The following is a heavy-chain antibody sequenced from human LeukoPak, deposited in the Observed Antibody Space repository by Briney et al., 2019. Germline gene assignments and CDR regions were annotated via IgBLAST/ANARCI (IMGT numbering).Heavy chain of an antibody. Sequence: GGSLRLSCAASGFTFSSYWMSWVRQAPGKGLEWVANIKEDGSEKYYVDSVRGRFTISKDDAKNSLYLQMNSLRAEDTAMYYCARPTVTTVHAFDIWGQGTMVTVSS. V-gene: IGHV3-7*01. CDR1: GFTFSSYW. CDR3: ARPTVTTVHAFDI. J-gene: IGHJ3*02. CDR2: IKEDGSEK. D-gene: IGHD4-17*01.